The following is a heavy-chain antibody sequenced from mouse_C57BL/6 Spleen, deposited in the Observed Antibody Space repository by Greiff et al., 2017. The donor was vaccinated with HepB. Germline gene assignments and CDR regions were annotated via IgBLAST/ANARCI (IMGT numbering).Heavy chain of an antibody. CDR2: IRNKANGYTT. J-gene: IGHJ3*01. Sequence: EVKLVESGGGLVQPGGSLSLSCAASGFTFTDYYMSWVRQPPGKALEWLGFIRNKANGYTTEYSASVKGRFTISRDNSQSILYLQMNALRAEAMATYYCARSGSSFDYAWFADWGQGTLVTVSA. D-gene: IGHD2-4*01. V-gene: IGHV7-3*01. CDR3: ARSGSSFDYAWFAD. CDR1: GFTFTDYY.